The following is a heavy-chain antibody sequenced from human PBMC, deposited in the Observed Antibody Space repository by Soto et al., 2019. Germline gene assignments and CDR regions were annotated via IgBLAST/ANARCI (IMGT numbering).Heavy chain of an antibody. CDR3: ARWGTTGGLDV. Sequence: QVQLVESGGGVVQPGTSLRLSCVGSGFTFRSYVIHWVRQATGKGLEWVALTSYDGSNNFYGDSVKGRFTISRDNSRNTVELQMDSLRLEDGALYYCARWGTTGGLDVWGQGTLVSVSS. CDR1: GFTFRSYV. D-gene: IGHD3-16*01. CDR2: TSYDGSNN. J-gene: IGHJ4*02. V-gene: IGHV3-33*05.